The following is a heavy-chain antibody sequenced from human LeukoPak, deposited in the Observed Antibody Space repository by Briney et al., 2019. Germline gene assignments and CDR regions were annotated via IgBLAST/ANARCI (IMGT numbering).Heavy chain of an antibody. D-gene: IGHD2-15*01. CDR1: GFTFSSYS. Sequence: GGSLRLSCAASGFTFSSYSMNWVRQAPGKGLEWVSYISSSSSTIYYADSVKGRFTISRDNAKNSLYLQMNSLRAEDTAVYYCAKDAGYCSGGSCYLPTYYFDYWGQGTLVTVSS. CDR3: AKDAGYCSGGSCYLPTYYFDY. J-gene: IGHJ4*02. CDR2: ISSSSSTI. V-gene: IGHV3-48*01.